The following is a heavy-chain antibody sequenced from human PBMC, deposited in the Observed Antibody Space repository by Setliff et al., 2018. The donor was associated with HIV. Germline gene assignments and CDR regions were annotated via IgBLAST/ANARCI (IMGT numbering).Heavy chain of an antibody. CDR2: IYHSGTT. D-gene: IGHD2-2*01. CDR1: GYSISSGYY. V-gene: IGHV4-38-2*02. J-gene: IGHJ6*03. CDR3: ARDLPITIPKYYFYMDV. Sequence: ETLSLTCAVSGYSISSGYYWGWIRQPPGKGLEWVGSIYHSGTTYYNPSLKSRVTISVDTSKNQFSLKLSSVTAADTAVYYCARDLPITIPKYYFYMDVWGKGTTVTVSS.